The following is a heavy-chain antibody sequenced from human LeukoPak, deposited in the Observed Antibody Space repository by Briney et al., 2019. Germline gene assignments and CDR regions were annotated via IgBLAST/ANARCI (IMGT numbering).Heavy chain of an antibody. CDR2: IYHSGST. J-gene: IGHJ4*02. Sequence: SETLSLTCTVSGGSISSGGYYWSWIRQPPGKGLEWIGYIYHSGSTYYNPSLKSRVTISVDRSKNQFSLKLSSVTAADTAVYYCARADTAMVPYFDYWGQGTLVTVSS. V-gene: IGHV4-30-2*01. D-gene: IGHD5-18*01. CDR3: ARADTAMVPYFDY. CDR1: GGSISSGGYY.